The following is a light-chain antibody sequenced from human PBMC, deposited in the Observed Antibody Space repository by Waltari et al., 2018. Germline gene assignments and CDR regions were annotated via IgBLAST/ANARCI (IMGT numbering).Light chain of an antibody. CDR1: QSVLTN. J-gene: IGKJ3*01. V-gene: IGKV3-15*01. CDR3: QQYHNWPPFT. Sequence: EVVMTQSPSTLSASPGERVSLSCRASQSVLTNLAWYQQKPGQAPRLLIYAASIRATGIPARFGGSGSGTEFTLTISSLQTEDFAVYYCQQYHNWPPFTFGPGTKVDIK. CDR2: AAS.